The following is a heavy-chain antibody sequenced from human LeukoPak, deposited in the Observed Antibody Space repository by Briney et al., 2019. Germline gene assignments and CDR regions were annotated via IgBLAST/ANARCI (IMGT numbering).Heavy chain of an antibody. Sequence: PSETLSLTCTVSGGSISSYYWSWIRQPPGKGLEWIAYISDIGSINYNPSLKSRVTISLDTSKNQFSLKLSSVTAVDTAVYYCAKDQVSGIVGAMFFDYWGQGTLVTVSS. CDR2: ISDIGSI. CDR3: AKDQVSGIVGAMFFDY. V-gene: IGHV4-59*12. CDR1: GGSISSYY. J-gene: IGHJ4*02. D-gene: IGHD1-26*01.